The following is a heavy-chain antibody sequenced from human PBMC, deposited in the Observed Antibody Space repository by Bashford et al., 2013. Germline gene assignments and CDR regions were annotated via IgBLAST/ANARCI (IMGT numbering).Heavy chain of an antibody. Sequence: VRQAPGEGLEWVAVMWFDGSDEYYADSVKGRFTIFRDNSKNTLYLQMNSLRAEDTAIYYCARAGYGDYYFDYWGPGTLVTVSS. D-gene: IGHD4-17*01. J-gene: IGHJ4*02. CDR3: ARAGYGDYYFDY. CDR2: MWFDGSDE. V-gene: IGHV3-33*01.